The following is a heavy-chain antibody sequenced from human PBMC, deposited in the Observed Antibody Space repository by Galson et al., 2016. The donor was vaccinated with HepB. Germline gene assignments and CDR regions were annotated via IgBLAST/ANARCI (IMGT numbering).Heavy chain of an antibody. CDR1: GFTFSSYE. CDR2: ISSSGSTI. D-gene: IGHD6-13*01. CDR3: ARDRSSWRLYYYYGMDV. J-gene: IGHJ6*02. V-gene: IGHV3-48*03. Sequence: SLRLSCAASGFTFSSYEMNWVRQAPGKGLEGVSYISSSGSTINYADSVKGRFTISRDNAKNSLYLQMNSLSAEDTAVYHCARDRSSWRLYYYYGMDVWGQGTTVTVSS.